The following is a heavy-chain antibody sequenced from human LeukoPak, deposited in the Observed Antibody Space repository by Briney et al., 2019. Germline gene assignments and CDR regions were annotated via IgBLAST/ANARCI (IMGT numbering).Heavy chain of an antibody. V-gene: IGHV4-59*01. Sequence: PSETLSLTCTVSGGSISSYYWSWIRQPPGKGLEWIGYIYYSGGTNYNPSLKSRVTISVDTSKNQFSLKLSSVTAADTAVYYCARVALRYFDWLPQYYFDYWGQGTLVTVSS. CDR2: IYYSGGT. CDR1: GGSISSYY. D-gene: IGHD3-9*01. CDR3: ARVALRYFDWLPQYYFDY. J-gene: IGHJ4*02.